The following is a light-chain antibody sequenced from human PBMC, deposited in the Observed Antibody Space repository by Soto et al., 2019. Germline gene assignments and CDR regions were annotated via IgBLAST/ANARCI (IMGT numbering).Light chain of an antibody. CDR2: DAS. CDR1: RSVRSNY. V-gene: IGKV3D-20*01. J-gene: IGKJ3*01. Sequence: EIVLTQSPATLSLSPGERATLSCGASRSVRSNYVAWFQQKPGLAPRLLIYDASSRATGIPDRFRGSGSGTDFTLTISRLEPEDFAVYYCQQYGTSPFTFGPGTKVDIK. CDR3: QQYGTSPFT.